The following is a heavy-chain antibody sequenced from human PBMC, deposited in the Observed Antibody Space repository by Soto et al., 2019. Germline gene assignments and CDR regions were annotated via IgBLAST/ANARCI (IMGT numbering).Heavy chain of an antibody. V-gene: IGHV4-34*01. CDR2: INHGVST. Sequence: QVQLVQWGAGLLRPSETLSLTCAVYGGPFSGYSWAWLRQPPGKGLEWIGEINHGVSTNYNQSLESRVTISIDTSKGQFSLKLTSVTAADTAFYYCARVSDYWGQGTLVTVSS. J-gene: IGHJ4*02. CDR3: ARVSDY. CDR1: GGPFSGYS.